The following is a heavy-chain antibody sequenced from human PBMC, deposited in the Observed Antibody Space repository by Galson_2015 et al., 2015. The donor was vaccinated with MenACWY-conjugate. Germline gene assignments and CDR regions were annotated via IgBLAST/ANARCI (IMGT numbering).Heavy chain of an antibody. J-gene: IGHJ4*02. CDR2: IYSGGDT. Sequence: SLRLSCATSAFSVGSNYMSWVRQAPGKGLKWVSIIYSGGDTYYADSVKGRFTISRDNSKNTLYLQMNYLRAEDTAVYYCARVGGSSLAPFDYWGQGTLVTVSS. CDR1: AFSVGSNY. V-gene: IGHV3-53*01. D-gene: IGHD6-6*01. CDR3: ARVGGSSLAPFDY.